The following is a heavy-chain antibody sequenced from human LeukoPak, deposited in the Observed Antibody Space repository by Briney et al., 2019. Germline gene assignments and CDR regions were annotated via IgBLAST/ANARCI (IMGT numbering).Heavy chain of an antibody. CDR1: VYTFTSYD. D-gene: IGHD3-16*02. CDR3: ARRMITFGGVIAN. V-gene: IGHV1-8*01. CDR2: MNPNSGNT. Sequence: EASVKVSCKASVYTFTSYDINWVRLATGQGLEWMGWMNPNSGNTGYAQRFQGRVTMTRNTSISTAYMELSSLRSEDTAVYYCARRMITFGGVIANWGQGTLVTVSS. J-gene: IGHJ4*02.